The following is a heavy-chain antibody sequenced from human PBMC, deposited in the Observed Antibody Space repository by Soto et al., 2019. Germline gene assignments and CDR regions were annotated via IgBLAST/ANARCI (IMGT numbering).Heavy chain of an antibody. CDR2: FDPEDGET. J-gene: IGHJ4*02. CDR3: ATRKDSSSAGTNYFDY. CDR1: GYTLTELS. V-gene: IGHV1-24*01. D-gene: IGHD6-13*01. Sequence: ASVKVSCKVSGYTLTELSMHWVRQAPGKGLEWVGGFDPEDGETIYAQKFQGRVTMTEDTSTDTAYMELSSLRSEDTAVYYCATRKDSSSAGTNYFDYWGQGTLVTVSS.